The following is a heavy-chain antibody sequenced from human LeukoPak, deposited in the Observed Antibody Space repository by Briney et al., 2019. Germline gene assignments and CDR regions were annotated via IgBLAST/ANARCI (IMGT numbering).Heavy chain of an antibody. J-gene: IGHJ4*02. V-gene: IGHV3-30-3*01. CDR1: GFTFSSYA. CDR2: ISYDGSNK. CDR3: ARGQQLAPPFGY. D-gene: IGHD6-13*01. Sequence: GGSLRLSCAASGFTFSSYAMHWVRQAPGKGLEWVAVISYDGSNKYYADSVKGRFTISRDNSKNMLYLQMNSLRAEDTAVYYCARGQQLAPPFGYWGQGTLVTVSS.